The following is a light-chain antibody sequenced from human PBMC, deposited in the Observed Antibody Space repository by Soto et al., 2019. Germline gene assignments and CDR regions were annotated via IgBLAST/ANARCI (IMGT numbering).Light chain of an antibody. J-gene: IGLJ1*01. V-gene: IGLV2-8*01. CDR3: SSYAGSNIL. Sequence: QSVLTQPPSASGSPGQSVTISCTGTSSDVGGYNYVSWYQQHPGKATKLMIYEVSKRPSGVPDRFSGSKSGNTASLTVSGLQAEDEADYYCSSYAGSNILFGTGTKVTVL. CDR1: SSDVGGYNY. CDR2: EVS.